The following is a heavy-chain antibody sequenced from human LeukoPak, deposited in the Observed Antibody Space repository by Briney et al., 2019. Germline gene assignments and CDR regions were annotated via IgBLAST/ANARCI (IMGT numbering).Heavy chain of an antibody. CDR1: GYTFTSYA. D-gene: IGHD1-26*01. CDR2: ITTDTGNP. J-gene: IGHJ4*02. CDR3: ARDRVGATVGYFDY. V-gene: IGHV7-4-1*02. Sequence: ASVKVSCKASGYTFTSYAMNWVRQAPGQGLEWMGWITTDTGNPTYAQGFTGRFVFSLDTSVSTAYLQISNLKAEDTAVYYCARDRVGATVGYFDYWGQGTLVTVSS.